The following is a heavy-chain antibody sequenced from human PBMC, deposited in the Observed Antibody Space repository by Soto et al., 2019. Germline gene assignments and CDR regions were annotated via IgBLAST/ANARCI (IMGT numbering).Heavy chain of an antibody. CDR1: GFSVTDHY. CDR3: ARSFNDWTTYFDY. J-gene: IGHJ4*02. D-gene: IGHD3-9*01. V-gene: IGHV3-53*01. CDR2: LYTGGSA. Sequence: GGSLILSCAASGFSVTDHYMTWVRQAPGKGLEWVSVLYTGGSAYYGDSVKGRFTISRDSSTNTLYLQMNSLKVGDTAFYFCARSFNDWTTYFDYWSEGTLVTVSS.